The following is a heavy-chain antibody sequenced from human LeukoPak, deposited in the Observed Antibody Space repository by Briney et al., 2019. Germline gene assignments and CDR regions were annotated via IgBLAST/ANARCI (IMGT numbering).Heavy chain of an antibody. V-gene: IGHV3-43*02. J-gene: IGHJ3*02. CDR1: GFTFGDYA. Sequence: GGSLRLSCAASGFTFGDYAIHWVRQAPGKGLEWVSLIGGDGANPYYADSVRGRFTISIDNSKNSLYLQMNGLRAEDTGLYYCANGGIGRRVGAFDIWGEGTMVTVSS. CDR2: IGGDGANP. CDR3: ANGGIGRRVGAFDI. D-gene: IGHD1-26*01.